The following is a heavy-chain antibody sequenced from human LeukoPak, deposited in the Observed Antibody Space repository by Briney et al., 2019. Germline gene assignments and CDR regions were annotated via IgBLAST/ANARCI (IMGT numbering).Heavy chain of an antibody. CDR2: IYSGGST. V-gene: IGHV3-66*01. Sequence: GGSLRLSCAASGFSVSSNYMSWVRQAPGKGLEWVSVIYSGGSTYYADSVKGRFTISRHNAKNSLYLQMNSLRAEDTAVYYCARGEVHYYGSGSDYWGQGTLVTVSS. J-gene: IGHJ4*02. CDR3: ARGEVHYYGSGSDY. CDR1: GFSVSSNY. D-gene: IGHD3-10*01.